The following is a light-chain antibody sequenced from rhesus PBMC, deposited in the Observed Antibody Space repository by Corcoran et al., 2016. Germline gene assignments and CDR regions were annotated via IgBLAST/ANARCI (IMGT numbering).Light chain of an antibody. CDR3: QQYDTLPYN. CDR1: QAISSW. CDR2: DAS. Sequence: DIQMTQSPSSLSASVGDTVTIVCHASQAISSWLAWYQLKPVKAPKTLIYDASSLQSGVPSRFSGSGSGTDYTLTISSLQPEDFATYYCQQYDTLPYNFGQGTKVEIK. V-gene: IGKV1-19*01. J-gene: IGKJ2*01.